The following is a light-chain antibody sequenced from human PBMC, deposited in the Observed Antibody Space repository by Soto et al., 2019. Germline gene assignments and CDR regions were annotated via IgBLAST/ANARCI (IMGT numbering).Light chain of an antibody. CDR2: TAS. CDR3: QLYGSSPPYI. CDR1: QSVSSSS. J-gene: IGKJ2*01. V-gene: IGKV3-20*01. Sequence: ELVLTQSPGTVSLPPGERATLSCRASQSVSSSSLAWYQQRPGQAPRLLIFTASSRATGTPDRFSGSGSGTDFTLTISRLEPEDFAVYYCQLYGSSPPYIFGPGTKVDIK.